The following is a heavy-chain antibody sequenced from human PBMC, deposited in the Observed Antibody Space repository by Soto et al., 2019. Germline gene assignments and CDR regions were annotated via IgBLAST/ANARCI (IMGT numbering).Heavy chain of an antibody. CDR2: INHSGST. CDR1: GGSFSGYH. CDR3: ARGRGYSYGYSGY. D-gene: IGHD5-18*01. J-gene: IGHJ4*02. V-gene: IGHV4-34*01. Sequence: PSETLSLTCAVYGGSFSGYHWSWIRQPPGKGLEWIGEINHSGSTNYNPSLKSRVTISVDTSKNQFSLKLSSVTAADTAVYYCARGRGYSYGYSGYWGQGTLVT.